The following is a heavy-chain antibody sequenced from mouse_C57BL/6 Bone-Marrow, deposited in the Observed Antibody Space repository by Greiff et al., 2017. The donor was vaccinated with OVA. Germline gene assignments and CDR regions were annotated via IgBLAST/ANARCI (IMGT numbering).Heavy chain of an antibody. J-gene: IGHJ3*01. CDR2: INPNNGGT. Sequence: VQLQQSGPELVKPGASVPLSCTASGFTFTDYYMHWVKQSPGQCLEWIGYINPNNGGTSYNQKFKGKATLTVNKSSSTAYMELRSLTSEDSAVYYCARVDFAWFAYWGQGTLVTVSA. CDR3: ARVDFAWFAY. CDR1: GFTFTDYY. V-gene: IGHV1-22*01.